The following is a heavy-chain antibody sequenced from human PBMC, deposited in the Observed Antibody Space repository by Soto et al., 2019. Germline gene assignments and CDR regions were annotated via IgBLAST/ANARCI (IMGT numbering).Heavy chain of an antibody. D-gene: IGHD3-3*01. CDR1: GFSLTTSGVG. V-gene: IGHV2-5*02. CDR3: AHRVLRTVFGLVTTTAIYFDF. J-gene: IGHJ4*02. CDR2: IYWDDDK. Sequence: QITLNESGPTQVKPRQTLTLTCTFSGFSLTTSGVGVGWIRQSPGKAPEWLALIYWDDDKRYSPSLKSRLTITKDTSKTQVFLTMADLDPADTATYYCAHRVLRTVFGLVTTTAIYFDFWGQGTPVAVSS.